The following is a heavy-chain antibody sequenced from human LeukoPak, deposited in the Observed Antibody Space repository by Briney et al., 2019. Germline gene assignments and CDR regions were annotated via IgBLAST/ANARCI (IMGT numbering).Heavy chain of an antibody. CDR1: GGSISSYY. D-gene: IGHD6-13*01. CDR3: ARGRITAADTGAFDI. V-gene: IGHV4-59*01. CDR2: IYYTGST. Sequence: PSETLSLTCTVSGGSISSYYWNWIRQPPGKGLEWIGYIYYTGSTSYNPSLKSRTTISVDTSKNQFSLNLNSVTAADTAVCYCARGRITAADTGAFDIWGQGTMVTVSS. J-gene: IGHJ3*02.